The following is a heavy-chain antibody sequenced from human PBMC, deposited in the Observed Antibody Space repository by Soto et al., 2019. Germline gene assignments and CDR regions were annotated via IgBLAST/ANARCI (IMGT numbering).Heavy chain of an antibody. D-gene: IGHD3-9*01. CDR2: IWYDGSNK. Sequence: GGSLRLSCAASGFTFSSYGMHWVRQAPGKGLEWVAVIWYDGSNKYYADSVKGRFTISRDNSKSTLYLQMHSLRVEDTALYYCTKDSGYDSTDWGLGTLVTVSS. J-gene: IGHJ4*02. CDR1: GFTFSSYG. V-gene: IGHV3-33*06. CDR3: TKDSGYDSTD.